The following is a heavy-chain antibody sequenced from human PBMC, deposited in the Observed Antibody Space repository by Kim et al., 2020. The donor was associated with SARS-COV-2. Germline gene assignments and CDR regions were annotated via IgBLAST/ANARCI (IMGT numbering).Heavy chain of an antibody. CDR1: GFTFSSYS. CDR2: TSNNGGST. V-gene: IGHV3-64D*06. D-gene: IGHD1-26*01. J-gene: IGHJ3*02. CDR3: VKVLQVGLTNGGFDI. Sequence: GGSLRLSCLASGFTFSSYSMHWVRQAAGKGLEYVSGTSNNGGSTYHADSVKGRFTISRDNSKNTLYLQMSSLRAEDTAVYYCVKVLQVGLTNGGFDIWGQGTMVIVSS.